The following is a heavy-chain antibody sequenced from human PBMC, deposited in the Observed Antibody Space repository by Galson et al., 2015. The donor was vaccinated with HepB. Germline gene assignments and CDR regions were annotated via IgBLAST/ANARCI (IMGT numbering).Heavy chain of an antibody. CDR1: GFTFGDYA. Sequence: SLRLSCATSGFTFGDYAMSWFRQAPGKGLEWVSFIRSKAYGGTTEYAASVKGRFTMSRDDSKNIAFLQMNSLRTEDTALYYCSRVTLYDLLTGYPHHNNFNHWGQGTLVTVSS. CDR2: IRSKAYGGTT. CDR3: SRVTLYDLLTGYPHHNNFNH. J-gene: IGHJ4*02. V-gene: IGHV3-49*03. D-gene: IGHD3-9*01.